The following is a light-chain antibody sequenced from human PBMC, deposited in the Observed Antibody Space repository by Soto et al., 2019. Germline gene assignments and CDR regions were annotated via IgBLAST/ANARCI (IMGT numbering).Light chain of an antibody. Sequence: DIVMTQSPDSLAVSLGERATINCKSSQSVLYSSNNKNNLAWYQQKPGQPPKLLIYWASTRESGVPDRFSGSGSGTDFSLTISGLQAEGVAVYYCQQYYSAPETFGQGTKVEIK. CDR3: QQYYSAPET. V-gene: IGKV4-1*01. J-gene: IGKJ1*01. CDR2: WAS. CDR1: QSVLYSSNNKNN.